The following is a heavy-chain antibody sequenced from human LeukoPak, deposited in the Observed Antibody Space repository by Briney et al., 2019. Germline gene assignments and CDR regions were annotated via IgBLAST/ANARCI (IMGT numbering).Heavy chain of an antibody. CDR3: ARVSRRITMIVVVIKSSDFDY. V-gene: IGHV1-18*01. CDR1: RYTFTSYG. D-gene: IGHD3-22*01. J-gene: IGHJ4*02. CDR2: ISAYNGNT. Sequence: ASVKVSCKASRYTFTSYGISWVGQAPGQGREWMGWISAYNGNTNYAQKLQGRVTMTTDPSTSTAYMELRSLRSDDTAVYYWARVSRRITMIVVVIKSSDFDYWGQGTLVTVSS.